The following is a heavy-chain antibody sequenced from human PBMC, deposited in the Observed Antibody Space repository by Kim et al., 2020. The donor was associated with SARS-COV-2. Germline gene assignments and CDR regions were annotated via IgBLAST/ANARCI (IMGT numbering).Heavy chain of an antibody. CDR3: ARFRPGRTMVRGGPYFDC. V-gene: IGHV4-34*01. J-gene: IGHJ4*02. CDR2: INHSGST. CDR1: GGSFSGYY. Sequence: SETLSLTCAVYGGSFSGYYWSWIRQPPGKGLEWIGEINHSGSTNYNPSLKSRVTISVDTSKNQFSLKLSSVTAADTAVYYCARFRPGRTMVRGGPYFDCWGQGTLVTVSS. D-gene: IGHD3-10*01.